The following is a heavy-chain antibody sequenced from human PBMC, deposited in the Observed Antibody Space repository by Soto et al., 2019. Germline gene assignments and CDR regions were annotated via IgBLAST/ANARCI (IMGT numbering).Heavy chain of an antibody. CDR3: ARGAQEVRGVIITRPYYFDY. Sequence: GASVKVSCKASGGTFSSYTISWVRQAPGQGLEWMGRIIPILGIANYAQKFQGRVTITADKSTSTAYMELSSLRSEDTAVYYCARGAQEVRGVIITRPYYFDYWGQGTLVTVSS. J-gene: IGHJ4*02. CDR1: GGTFSSYT. V-gene: IGHV1-69*02. CDR2: IIPILGIA. D-gene: IGHD3-10*01.